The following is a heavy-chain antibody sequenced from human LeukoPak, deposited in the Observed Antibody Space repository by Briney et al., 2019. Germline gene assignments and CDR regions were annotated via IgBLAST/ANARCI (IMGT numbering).Heavy chain of an antibody. Sequence: GGSLRLSCAASGFTSSSYWMSWVRQAPGKGLEWVANIKQDGSEKYYVDSVKGRFTISRDNAKNSLYLQMNSLRAEDTAVYYCARDVAVAGTGDYWGQGTLVTVSS. D-gene: IGHD6-19*01. J-gene: IGHJ4*02. CDR2: IKQDGSEK. CDR1: GFTSSSYW. V-gene: IGHV3-7*03. CDR3: ARDVAVAGTGDY.